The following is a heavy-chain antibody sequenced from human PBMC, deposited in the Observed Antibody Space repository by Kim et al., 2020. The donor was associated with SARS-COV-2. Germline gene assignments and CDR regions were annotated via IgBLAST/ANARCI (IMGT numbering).Heavy chain of an antibody. CDR1: GFSISSNSYY. V-gene: IGHV4-39*01. J-gene: IGHJ5*02. CDR3: SSRTGSSPSAFPFDP. Sequence: SETLSLTCTVSGFSISSNSYYWGWIRQPPGKGLDWIGTIYYSGSTYYNPSLKSRVTISIATSKNQFSLELTSVTAADTSVYYCSSRTGSSPSAFPFDPWGQGTLVTVSS. D-gene: IGHD6-13*01. CDR2: IYYSGST.